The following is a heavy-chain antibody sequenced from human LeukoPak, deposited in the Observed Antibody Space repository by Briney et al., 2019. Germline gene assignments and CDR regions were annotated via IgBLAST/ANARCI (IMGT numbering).Heavy chain of an antibody. CDR3: ARDPPGTDE. J-gene: IGHJ4*02. Sequence: SETLSLTCTVSGGSISSYYWSWIRQPPGKGLEWIGYIYYSGSTNYNPSLKSRVTISVDTSKNQFSLKLSSVTAADTAVYYCARDPPGTDEWGQGTLVTVSS. V-gene: IGHV4-59*01. D-gene: IGHD1-14*01. CDR2: IYYSGST. CDR1: GGSISSYY.